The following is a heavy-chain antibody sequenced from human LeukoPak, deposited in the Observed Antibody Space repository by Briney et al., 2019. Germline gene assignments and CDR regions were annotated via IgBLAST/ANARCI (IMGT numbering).Heavy chain of an antibody. CDR1: GFTFSDYY. Sequence: TGGSLRLSCAACGFTFSDYYMSWIRQAPGKGLEWVSYISSSSSYTKYADSVKGRFTISRDNAKNSLYLQVNSLRAEDTAVYYCARGTGTTAYFDYWGQGTLVTVSS. CDR2: ISSSSSYT. J-gene: IGHJ4*02. V-gene: IGHV3-11*06. CDR3: ARGTGTTAYFDY. D-gene: IGHD1-1*01.